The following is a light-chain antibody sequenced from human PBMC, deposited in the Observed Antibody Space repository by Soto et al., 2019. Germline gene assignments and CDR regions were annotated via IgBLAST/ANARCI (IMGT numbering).Light chain of an antibody. CDR3: QQYNSYSPIT. CDR2: DAS. Sequence: DLQMTQSPSTLSASVGDRVTITCRASQSISSWLAWYQQKPGKAPKLLIYDASSLESGVPSRFSGSGSGTKFTLTISSLQPDAIATYYCQQYNSYSPITFGQGTRLEIK. J-gene: IGKJ5*01. CDR1: QSISSW. V-gene: IGKV1-5*01.